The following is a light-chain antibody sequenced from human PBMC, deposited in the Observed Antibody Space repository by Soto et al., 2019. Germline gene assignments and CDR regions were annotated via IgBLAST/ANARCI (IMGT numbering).Light chain of an antibody. J-gene: IGLJ2*01. CDR3: CSYAGSSTLV. Sequence: QSVLTQPASVSGSPGQSITISCTGTSSVVGSYNLVSWYQQHPGKAPKLMIYEGSKRPSGVSNRFSGSKSGNTASPTISGLQAEDEADYYCCSYAGSSTLVFGGGTKATVL. CDR1: SSVVGSYNL. CDR2: EGS. V-gene: IGLV2-23*01.